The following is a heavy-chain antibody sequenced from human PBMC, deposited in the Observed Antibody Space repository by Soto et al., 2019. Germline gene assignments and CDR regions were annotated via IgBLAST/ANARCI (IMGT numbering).Heavy chain of an antibody. D-gene: IGHD6-6*01. Sequence: ASVKVSCKASGYTFTSYGISWVRQAPGQGLEWMGWISAYNGNTNYAQKLQGRVTMTTDTSTSTAYMELRSLGSDDTAVYYCARDLGSSSSNWFDPWGQGTLVTVSS. V-gene: IGHV1-18*04. CDR3: ARDLGSSSSNWFDP. CDR2: ISAYNGNT. CDR1: GYTFTSYG. J-gene: IGHJ5*02.